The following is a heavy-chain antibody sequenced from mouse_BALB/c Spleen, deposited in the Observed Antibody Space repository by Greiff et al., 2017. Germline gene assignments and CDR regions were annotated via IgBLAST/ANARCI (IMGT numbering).Heavy chain of an antibody. CDR2: IDTSDSYT. CDR3: ARLLRYYFDY. CDR1: GYTFTDYW. V-gene: IGHV1-69*01. D-gene: IGHD1-1*01. Sequence: VQLQQPGAELVMPGASVKMSCKASGYTFTDYWMHWVKQRPGQGLEWIGAIDTSDSYTSYNQKFKGKATLTVDESSSTAYMQLSSLTSEDSAVYYCARLLRYYFDYWGQGTTLTVSS. J-gene: IGHJ2*01.